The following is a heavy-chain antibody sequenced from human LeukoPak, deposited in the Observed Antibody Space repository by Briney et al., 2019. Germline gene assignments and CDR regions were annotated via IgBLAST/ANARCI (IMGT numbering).Heavy chain of an antibody. J-gene: IGHJ4*02. CDR2: ISSSGSTI. CDR3: AVATIKDYFDY. V-gene: IGHV3-48*03. D-gene: IGHD5-24*01. CDR1: GFTFSSYE. Sequence: GGSLRLSCAASGFTFSSYEVNWVRQAPGKGLEWVSYISSSGSTICYADSVKGRFTISRDNAKNSLYLQMNSLRAEDTAVYYCAVATIKDYFDYWGQGTLVTVSS.